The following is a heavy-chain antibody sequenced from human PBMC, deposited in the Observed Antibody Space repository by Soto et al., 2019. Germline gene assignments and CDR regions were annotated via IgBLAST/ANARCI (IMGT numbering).Heavy chain of an antibody. CDR3: AMTNSRSYYMDV. D-gene: IGHD6-13*01. Sequence: EVQLVESGGGLVKPGGSLRLSCAASGFTFSSYSMNWVRQAPGKGLEWVASISSSSSYIYYADSVKGRFTISRDNAKNSLYLQMNSLRAEDTAVYYCAMTNSRSYYMDVWGKGTTVTVSS. V-gene: IGHV3-21*01. CDR1: GFTFSSYS. J-gene: IGHJ6*03. CDR2: ISSSSSYI.